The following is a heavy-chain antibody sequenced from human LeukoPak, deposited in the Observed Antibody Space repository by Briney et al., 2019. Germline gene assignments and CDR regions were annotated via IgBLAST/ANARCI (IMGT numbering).Heavy chain of an antibody. Sequence: GGSLRLSCVASGFSFSNYGMNRVRQAPGKGLEWVSGISRSDDSTYYADSVKGRFTISRDNSENTLFLQMNSLRADDTAVYFCARNRPAGDDYDYGDELQHWGQGTLVTVSS. J-gene: IGHJ1*01. V-gene: IGHV3-23*01. CDR2: ISRSDDST. D-gene: IGHD4/OR15-4a*01. CDR3: ARNRPAGDDYDYGDELQH. CDR1: GFSFSNYG.